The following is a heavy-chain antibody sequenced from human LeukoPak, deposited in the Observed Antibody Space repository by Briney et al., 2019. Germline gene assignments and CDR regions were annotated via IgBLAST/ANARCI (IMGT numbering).Heavy chain of an antibody. V-gene: IGHV3-30*18. J-gene: IGHJ4*02. D-gene: IGHD6-13*01. CDR3: AKASLYSSSWYGWFDY. CDR1: GFTFSSYG. CDR2: ISYDGSNK. Sequence: QVQLVESGGGVVQPGRSLRLSCAASGFTFSSYGMHWVRQAPGKGLEWVAVISYDGSNKYYADSVKGRFTISRDNSKNTLYLQMNSLRAEDTALYYCAKASLYSSSWYGWFDYWGQGTLVTVSS.